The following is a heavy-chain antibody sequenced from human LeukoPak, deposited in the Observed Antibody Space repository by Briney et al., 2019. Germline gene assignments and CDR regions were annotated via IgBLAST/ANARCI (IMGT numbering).Heavy chain of an antibody. J-gene: IGHJ4*02. CDR3: ARDRVGYCSGGSCYGPQPYDY. Sequence: ASVKVSCKASGYTFTSYGISWVRQAPGQGLEWMGWISAYNGNTNHAQKLQGRVTMTTDTSTSTAYMELRSLRSDDTAVYYCARDRVGYCSGGSCYGPQPYDYWGQGTLVTVSS. D-gene: IGHD2-15*01. CDR2: ISAYNGNT. V-gene: IGHV1-18*01. CDR1: GYTFTSYG.